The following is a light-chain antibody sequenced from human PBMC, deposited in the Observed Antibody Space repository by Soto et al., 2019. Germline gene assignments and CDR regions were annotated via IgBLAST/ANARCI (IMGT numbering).Light chain of an antibody. CDR2: EDN. CDR3: QAWDNNIVV. V-gene: IGLV3-1*01. J-gene: IGLJ2*01. CDR1: KLGDKY. Sequence: SYELTQPPSVSVSPGQTASISCSGAKLGDKYACWYQQKAGQSPVLVIYEDNRRPSGIPERFSGSNSGSTATLIIRGTQAMDEADYYCQAWDNNIVVFGGGTKLTVL.